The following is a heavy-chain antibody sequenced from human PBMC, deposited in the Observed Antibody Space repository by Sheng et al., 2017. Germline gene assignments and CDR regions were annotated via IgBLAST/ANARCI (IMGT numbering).Heavy chain of an antibody. CDR3: ARSLPYYDFWISYYYYYMDV. D-gene: IGHD3-3*01. CDR2: INPNSGGT. V-gene: IGHV1-2*02. Sequence: QVQLVQSGAEVKKPGASVKVSCKASGYTFTGYYMHWVRQAPGQGLEWMGWINPNSGGTNYAQKFQGRVTMTRDTSISTAYMELSRLRSDDTAVYYCARSLPYYDFWISYYYYYMDVWGKGTTVTVSS. J-gene: IGHJ6*03. CDR1: GYTFTGYY.